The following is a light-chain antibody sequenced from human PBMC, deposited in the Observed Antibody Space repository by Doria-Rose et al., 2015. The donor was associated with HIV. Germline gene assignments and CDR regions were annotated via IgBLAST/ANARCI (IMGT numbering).Light chain of an antibody. CDR3: QQYNSYSPWT. Sequence: TQSPSTLSASVGDSVTITCRASQSITRWVAWYQQKPGKAPKLLIYKASLLESGVPSRFSGSGYRIEFTLTISSLQPDDFATYYCQQYNSYSPWTFGPGTKLEIK. V-gene: IGKV1-5*03. CDR2: KAS. J-gene: IGKJ2*02. CDR1: QSITRW.